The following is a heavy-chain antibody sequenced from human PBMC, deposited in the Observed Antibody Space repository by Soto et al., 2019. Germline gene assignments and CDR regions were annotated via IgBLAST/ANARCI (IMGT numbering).Heavy chain of an antibody. CDR1: GYTLTELS. V-gene: IGHV1-24*01. D-gene: IGHD4-17*01. J-gene: IGHJ4*02. Sequence: ASVKVSCKVSGYTLTELSMHWVRQAPGKGLEWMGGFDPEDGETIYAQKFQGRVTMTKDTSTDTAYMELSSLRSEDTAVYYCARVPYDYGDSTTFDYWGQGTLVTVSS. CDR2: FDPEDGET. CDR3: ARVPYDYGDSTTFDY.